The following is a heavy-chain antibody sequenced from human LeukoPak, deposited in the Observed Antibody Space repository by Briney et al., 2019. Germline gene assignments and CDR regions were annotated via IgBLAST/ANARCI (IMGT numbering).Heavy chain of an antibody. V-gene: IGHV3-21*01. CDR1: GFTFSSYS. D-gene: IGHD3-10*01. Sequence: PGGSLRLSCAASGFTFSSYSMNWVRQAPGKGLEWVSSISSSSSYIYYADSVKGRFTISRDNAKNSLYLQMNSLRAEDTAVYYCARAGSGSYYYFDYWGQGTLVTVSS. CDR3: ARAGSGSYYYFDY. J-gene: IGHJ4*02. CDR2: ISSSSSYI.